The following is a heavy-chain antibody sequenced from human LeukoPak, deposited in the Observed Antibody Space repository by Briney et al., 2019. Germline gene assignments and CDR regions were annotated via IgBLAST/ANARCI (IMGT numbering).Heavy chain of an antibody. Sequence: GGSLRLSCAASGFTFSSYWMSWVRQAPGKGLEGVANIKQDGSEKYYVDSVKGRFTISRDNAKNSLYLQMNSLRAEDTAVYYCARGGWDIVVVPAAMVDYWGQGTLVTVSS. CDR3: ARGGWDIVVVPAAMVDY. CDR2: IKQDGSEK. V-gene: IGHV3-7*01. CDR1: GFTFSSYW. D-gene: IGHD2-2*01. J-gene: IGHJ4*02.